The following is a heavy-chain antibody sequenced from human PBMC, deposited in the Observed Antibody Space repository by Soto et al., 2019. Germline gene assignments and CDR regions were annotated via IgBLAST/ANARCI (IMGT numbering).Heavy chain of an antibody. CDR1: GGSFNRHT. V-gene: IGHV1-69*01. J-gene: IGHJ4*02. CDR3: ARGWGYDSTDYYYAY. CDR2: IIPIFGTA. Sequence: QVQLMQSGAEVRKPGSSVRVSCKASGGSFNRHTISWVRQAPGQGLEWMGGIIPIFGTANHVQKFQGRVTIIADESTSTVYMELSSLRSDDTAIYYCARGWGYDSTDYYYAYWGQGTLVIVSS. D-gene: IGHD3-22*01.